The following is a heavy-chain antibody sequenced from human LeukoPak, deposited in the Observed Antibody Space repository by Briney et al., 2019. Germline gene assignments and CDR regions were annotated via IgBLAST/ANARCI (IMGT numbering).Heavy chain of an antibody. CDR2: IYYSGST. CDR1: GGSISSGNYY. D-gene: IGHD6-13*01. Sequence: SETLSLTCTVSGGSISSGNYYWSWIRQPPGKGLEWIGYIYYSGSTNYNPSLKSRVTISVDTSKNQFPLKLSSVTAADTAVYYCAKVLDSSSWSIGWFDPWGQGTLVTVSS. V-gene: IGHV4-61*01. J-gene: IGHJ5*02. CDR3: AKVLDSSSWSIGWFDP.